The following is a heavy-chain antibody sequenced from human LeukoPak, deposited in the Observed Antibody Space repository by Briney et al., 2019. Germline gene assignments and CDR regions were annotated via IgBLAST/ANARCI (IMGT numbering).Heavy chain of an antibody. CDR2: VYPGDSNT. D-gene: IGHD2-15*01. CDR3: VRTPTCSSGSCYPNWFDS. J-gene: IGHJ5*01. V-gene: IGHV5-51*01. Sequence: GESLKISCQGSGYSFTNNWIGWVRQMPGKGLEWMAIVYPGDSNTKYSPSFQGHVTISADKSISTVYLQWSRLKASDTAMYYCVRTPTCSSGSCYPNWFDSWGQGTLVTVSS. CDR1: GYSFTNNW.